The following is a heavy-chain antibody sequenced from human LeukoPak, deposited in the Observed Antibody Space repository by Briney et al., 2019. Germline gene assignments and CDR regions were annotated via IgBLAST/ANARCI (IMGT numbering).Heavy chain of an antibody. CDR3: ARKYYDILTGKDDAFDI. Sequence: SVKVSCKASGGTFSSYAISWVRQAPGQGLEWMGGIIPIFGTANYAQKFQGRVTITADKSTSTAYMELSSLRSEDTAVYYCARKYYDILTGKDDAFDIWGQGTMVTVSS. J-gene: IGHJ3*02. V-gene: IGHV1-69*06. CDR2: IIPIFGTA. CDR1: GGTFSSYA. D-gene: IGHD3-9*01.